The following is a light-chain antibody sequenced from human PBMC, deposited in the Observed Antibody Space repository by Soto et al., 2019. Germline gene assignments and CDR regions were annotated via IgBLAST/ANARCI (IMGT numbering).Light chain of an antibody. CDR2: AAS. CDR1: QSVSIY. J-gene: IGKJ1*01. Sequence: DVQMTQSPSSLSASVGDRVTITCRASQSVSIYLHWYQQKPGKAPNLLISAASSLQNGVPSRFSGSGSGTDFTLTISGLQPEDFTTYYCQQSYSTPPWTFGQGTKVEIK. CDR3: QQSYSTPPWT. V-gene: IGKV1-39*01.